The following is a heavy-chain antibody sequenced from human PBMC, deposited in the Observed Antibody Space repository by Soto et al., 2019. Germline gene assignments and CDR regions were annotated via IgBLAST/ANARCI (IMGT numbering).Heavy chain of an antibody. Sequence: GGSLRLSCAASGLSFSSYAMSWVRQAPGKGLEWVSAISGSGGSTYYADSVKGRFTISRDNPKNTLYLQMNSLRAEDTAVYYCAQGYNWNYNPQDYWGQGTLVTVSS. CDR1: GLSFSSYA. D-gene: IGHD1-7*01. V-gene: IGHV3-23*01. CDR2: ISGSGGST. J-gene: IGHJ4*02. CDR3: AQGYNWNYNPQDY.